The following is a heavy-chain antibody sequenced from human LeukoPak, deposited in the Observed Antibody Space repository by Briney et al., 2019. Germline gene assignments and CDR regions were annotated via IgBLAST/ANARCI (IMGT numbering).Heavy chain of an antibody. V-gene: IGHV4-59*01. CDR1: GGSISSYY. D-gene: IGHD3-22*01. J-gene: IGHJ3*02. CDR3: ARRPPRIYYYGSSGYYSDAFDI. CDR2: IYYSGST. Sequence: SETLSLTCTVSGGSISSYYWSWIRQPPGKGLEWIGYIYYSGSTNYNPSLKSRVTISVDTSKNQFSLKLSSVTAADTAVYYCARRPPRIYYYGSSGYYSDAFDIWGQGTMVSVSS.